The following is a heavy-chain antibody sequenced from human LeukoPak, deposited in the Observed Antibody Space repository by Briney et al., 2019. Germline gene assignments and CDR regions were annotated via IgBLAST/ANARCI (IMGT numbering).Heavy chain of an antibody. J-gene: IGHJ2*01. CDR1: GGSISSYY. D-gene: IGHD5-18*01. CDR3: ARAPGGLGYNYEHFWYFDL. V-gene: IGHV4-59*08. Sequence: SETLSLTCTVSGGSISSYYWSWIRQPPGKGLEWIGYIYYSGSTNYNPSLKSRVTISVDTSKNQFSLKLSSVTAADTAVYYCARAPGGLGYNYEHFWYFDLWGRGTLVTVSS. CDR2: IYYSGST.